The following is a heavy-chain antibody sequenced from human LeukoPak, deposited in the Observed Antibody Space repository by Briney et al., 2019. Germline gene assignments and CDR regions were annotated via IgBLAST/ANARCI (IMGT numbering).Heavy chain of an antibody. J-gene: IGHJ4*02. CDR2: ISAYNGNT. D-gene: IGHD4-17*01. CDR3: ARLTYGDRYFDY. V-gene: IGHV1-18*01. Sequence: ASVKVSCTASGYTFTIYGISWVRQAPGQGREWMGWISAYNGNTNYAQKLQGRVTMTTDTSTSTAYRELRSLRSDDTAVYYCARLTYGDRYFDYWGQGTLVTVSS. CDR1: GYTFTIYG.